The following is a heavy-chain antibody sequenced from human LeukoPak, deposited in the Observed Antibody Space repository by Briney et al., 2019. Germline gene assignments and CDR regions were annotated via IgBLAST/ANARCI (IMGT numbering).Heavy chain of an antibody. CDR3: AKPITMVRGVIIGDAFDI. V-gene: IGHV3-23*01. CDR2: ISGSGGST. Sequence: GGSLRLSCAASGFTFSSYAMSWVRQAPGKGLEWVSAISGSGGSTYYADSVKGRFTISRDSSKNTLYLQMNSLRAEDTAVYYCAKPITMVRGVIIGDAFDIWGQGTMVTVSS. D-gene: IGHD3-10*01. CDR1: GFTFSSYA. J-gene: IGHJ3*02.